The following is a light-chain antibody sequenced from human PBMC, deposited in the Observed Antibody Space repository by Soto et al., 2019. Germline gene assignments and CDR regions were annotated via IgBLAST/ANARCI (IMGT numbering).Light chain of an antibody. CDR3: QQYGSLIT. CDR1: QSVSSN. Sequence: EVVMTQSPETRSVSPEERGTLSCRASQSVSSNLAWYQQTPGQAPRLLIYGASNRATDIPDRFSGSASGTDSTLTINRLEPEDSAVYYCQQYGSLITFGQGTRLEI. CDR2: GAS. J-gene: IGKJ5*01. V-gene: IGKV3-20*01.